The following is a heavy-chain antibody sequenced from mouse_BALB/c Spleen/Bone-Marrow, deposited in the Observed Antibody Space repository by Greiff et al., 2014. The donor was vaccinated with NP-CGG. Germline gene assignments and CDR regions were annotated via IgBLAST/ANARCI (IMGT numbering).Heavy chain of an antibody. CDR3: ASYYYGRSSFTY. D-gene: IGHD1-1*01. CDR2: IDPANGNT. V-gene: IGHV14-3*02. CDR1: GFNIKDTY. J-gene: IGHJ3*01. Sequence: VQLQQSGAELVKPGASVKLSCTASGFNIKDTYMHWVRQRPEQGLEWIGRIDPANGNTKCDPKFQGKATITADTSSNTAYLQLSSLTSEDTAVYYCASYYYGRSSFTYWGQGTLVTVSA.